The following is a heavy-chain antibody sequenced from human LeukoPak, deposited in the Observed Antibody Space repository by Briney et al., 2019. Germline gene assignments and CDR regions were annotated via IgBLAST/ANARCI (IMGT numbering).Heavy chain of an antibody. CDR3: ARSGSYDAFDI. CDR1: GFTFDDYG. J-gene: IGHJ3*02. CDR2: IRQDESEE. D-gene: IGHD1-26*01. V-gene: IGHV3-7*01. Sequence: GGSLRLSCAASGFTFDDYGMSWVRQAPGKGLEWVANIRQDESEEYYVDSVKGRFTISRDNAKNSLYLQMNSLRAEDTAVYYCARSGSYDAFDIWGQGTMVTVSS.